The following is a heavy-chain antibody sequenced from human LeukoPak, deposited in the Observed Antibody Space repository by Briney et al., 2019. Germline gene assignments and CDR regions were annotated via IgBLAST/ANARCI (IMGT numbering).Heavy chain of an antibody. CDR2: IYPGDSDT. CDR3: ARLRGSSGYYRDYYYYYYMDV. CDR1: GYSFTSYW. D-gene: IGHD3-22*01. J-gene: IGHJ6*03. Sequence: GESLKISCKGSGYSFTSYWIGWVRQMPGKGLEWMGIIYPGDSDTRYSPSFQGHVTISADKSTSTAYLQWSSLKASDTAMYYCARLRGSSGYYRDYYYYYYMDVWGKGTTVTVSS. V-gene: IGHV5-51*01.